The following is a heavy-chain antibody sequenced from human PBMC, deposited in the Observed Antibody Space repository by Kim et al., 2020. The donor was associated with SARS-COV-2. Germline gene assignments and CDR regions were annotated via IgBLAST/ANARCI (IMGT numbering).Heavy chain of an antibody. Sequence: GYAQKSQGRVTMNRTTSISTAYMELSSLRSEDMAVYYCASATVAEYYFDYWGQGTLVTVSS. D-gene: IGHD6-19*01. CDR3: ASATVAEYYFDY. V-gene: IGHV1-8*01. J-gene: IGHJ4*02.